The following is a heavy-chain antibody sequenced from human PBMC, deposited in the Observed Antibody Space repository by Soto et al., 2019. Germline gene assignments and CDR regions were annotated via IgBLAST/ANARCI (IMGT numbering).Heavy chain of an antibody. CDR3: AKELDGSGWALDY. J-gene: IGHJ4*02. Sequence: GGSLRLSCAASGFTFSSCGMHWVRQAPGKGLEWVAVISYDGSNKYYADSVKGRFTISRDNSKNTLYLQMNSLRAEDTAVYYCAKELDGSGWALDYWGQGALVTVSS. D-gene: IGHD6-19*01. CDR2: ISYDGSNK. V-gene: IGHV3-30*18. CDR1: GFTFSSCG.